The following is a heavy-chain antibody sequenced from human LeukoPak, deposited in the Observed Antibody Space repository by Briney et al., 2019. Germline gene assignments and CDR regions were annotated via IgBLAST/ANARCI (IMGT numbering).Heavy chain of an antibody. D-gene: IGHD3-22*01. Sequence: GGSLRLSCAASGFTFSSYEMNWVRQAPGKGLEWVSYISSSGSTIYYADSVKGRFTISRDNAKNSLYLQMNSLRAEDTAVYYCARDYYDSSGYYRSFRCFDYWGQGTLVTVSS. J-gene: IGHJ4*02. CDR1: GFTFSSYE. CDR3: ARDYYDSSGYYRSFRCFDY. CDR2: ISSSGSTI. V-gene: IGHV3-48*03.